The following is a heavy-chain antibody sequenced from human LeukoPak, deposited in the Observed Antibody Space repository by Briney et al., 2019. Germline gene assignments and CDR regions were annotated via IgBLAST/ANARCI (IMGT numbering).Heavy chain of an antibody. J-gene: IGHJ4*02. V-gene: IGHV3-74*01. D-gene: IGHD3-10*01. CDR3: ARITTDY. CDR1: GFTFRSXX. CDR2: INSDGXXX. Sequence: GGSLRLSCVASGFTFRSXXXXXVRPAPGKGLVWVSRINSDGXXXSYADSVKGRFXXSRDNAKDTLYLQMNSLRAEDTAVYHCARITTDYWGQGTLVTVSS.